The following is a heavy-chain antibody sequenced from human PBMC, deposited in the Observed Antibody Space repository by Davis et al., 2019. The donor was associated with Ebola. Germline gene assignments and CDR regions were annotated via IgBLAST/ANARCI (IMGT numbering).Heavy chain of an antibody. V-gene: IGHV3-15*01. CDR3: TTDRYYDSSGYYHYTPRNWFDP. Sequence: GESLKISCAASGFTFSNAWMSWVRQAPGKGLEWVGRIKSKTDGGTTDYAAPVKGRFTISRDDSKNTLYLQMNSLKTEDTAVYYCTTDRYYDSSGYYHYTPRNWFDPWGQGTLVTVSS. CDR1: GFTFSNAW. CDR2: IKSKTDGGTT. J-gene: IGHJ5*02. D-gene: IGHD3-22*01.